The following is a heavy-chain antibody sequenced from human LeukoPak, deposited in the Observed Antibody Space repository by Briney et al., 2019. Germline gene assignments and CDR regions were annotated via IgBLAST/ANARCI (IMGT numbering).Heavy chain of an antibody. D-gene: IGHD6-19*01. CDR3: ARDILGWLVDY. CDR1: GFTFSNYW. CDR2: IKQDGSEK. J-gene: IGHJ4*02. Sequence: GGSLRLSCAASGFTFSNYWMGWVRQAPGKGLEWVANIKQDGSEKYYVDSVKGRFTISRDNAKNSLYLQMNSLRAEDTAVYYCARDILGWLVDYWGQGTLVTVSS. V-gene: IGHV3-7*01.